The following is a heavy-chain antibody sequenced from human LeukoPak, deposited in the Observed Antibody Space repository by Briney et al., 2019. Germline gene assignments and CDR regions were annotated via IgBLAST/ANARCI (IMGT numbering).Heavy chain of an antibody. J-gene: IGHJ4*02. V-gene: IGHV3-7*01. D-gene: IGHD6-13*01. CDR3: ARDLDSSSWLAYY. CDR2: IKQDGSEK. CDR1: GFTFSSYW. Sequence: PGGSLRLSCAASGFTFSSYWMSWVHQAPGKGLEWVANIKQDGSEKYYVDSVKGRFTISRDNAKNSLYLQMNSLRAEDTAVYYCARDLDSSSWLAYYWGQGTLVTVSS.